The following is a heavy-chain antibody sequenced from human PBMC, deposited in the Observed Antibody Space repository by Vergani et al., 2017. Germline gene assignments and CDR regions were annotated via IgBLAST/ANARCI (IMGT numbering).Heavy chain of an antibody. V-gene: IGHV4-61*02. CDR3: ARDGRGPDYYYYGMDV. Sequence: QVQLQESGPGLVKPSQTLSLTCTVSGGSISSGSYYWSWIRQPAGKGLEWIGRIYTSGSTNYNPSLKSRVTISVDTSKNQFSLKLSSVTAADTAVYDCARDGRGPDYYYYGMDVWGQGTTVTVSS. CDR2: IYTSGST. CDR1: GGSISSGSYY. J-gene: IGHJ6*02.